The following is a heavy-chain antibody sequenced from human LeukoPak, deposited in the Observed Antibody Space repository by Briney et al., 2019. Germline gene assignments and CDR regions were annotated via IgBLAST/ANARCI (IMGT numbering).Heavy chain of an antibody. D-gene: IGHD6-13*01. J-gene: IGHJ3*02. CDR1: GFTFSSYA. CDR3: ARGPRGSSWYGAFDI. Sequence: PGGSLRLSCAASGFTFSSYAMHWVRQAPGKGLEWVAVISYDGSNKYYADSVKGRFTISRDNAKNSLYLQMNSLRAEDTAVYYCARGPRGSSWYGAFDIWGQGTMVTVSS. CDR2: ISYDGSNK. V-gene: IGHV3-30-3*01.